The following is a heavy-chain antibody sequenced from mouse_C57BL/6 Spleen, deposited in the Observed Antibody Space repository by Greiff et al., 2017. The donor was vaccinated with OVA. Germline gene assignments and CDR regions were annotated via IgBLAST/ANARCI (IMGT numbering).Heavy chain of an antibody. V-gene: IGHV5-17*01. CDR3: AKSYSNYEDYYAMDY. D-gene: IGHD2-5*01. J-gene: IGHJ4*01. CDR2: ISSGSSTI. Sequence: EVQGVESGGGLVKPGGSLKLSCAASGFTFSDYGMHWVRQAPEKGLEWVAYISSGSSTIYYADTVKGRFTISRDNAKNTLFLQMTSLRSEDTAMYYCAKSYSNYEDYYAMDYWGQGTSVTVSS. CDR1: GFTFSDYG.